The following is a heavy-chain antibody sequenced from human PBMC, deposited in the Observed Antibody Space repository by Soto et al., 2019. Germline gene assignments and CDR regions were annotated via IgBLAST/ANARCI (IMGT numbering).Heavy chain of an antibody. CDR3: ARPAVHSSGFTDY. V-gene: IGHV4-39*02. Sequence: QLQLQESGPGLVKPSETLSLTCTVSGGSISSSSYYWGWIRQPPGKGLEWIGSIYYSGSTYYNPSLKSRLTISVDTSKNHFSLKLSSVTAAASAVYYCARPAVHSSGFTDYWGQGTLVTVSS. D-gene: IGHD6-19*01. CDR2: IYYSGST. CDR1: GGSISSSSYY. J-gene: IGHJ4*02.